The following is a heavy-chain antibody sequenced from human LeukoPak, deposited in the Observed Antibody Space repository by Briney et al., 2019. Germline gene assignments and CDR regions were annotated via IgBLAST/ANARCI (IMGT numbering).Heavy chain of an antibody. CDR1: GGSISSYY. CDR3: ARVLSTTIFGVVTGQDAFDI. Sequence: SETPSLTCTVSGGSISSYYWSWLRQPAGRGLEGIGRIYTSGCTNYKPYVKSRVTMSVVTSTSQFSLKLSSVTAAGTAVYYCARVLSTTIFGVVTGQDAFDIWGQGTMVTVSS. J-gene: IGHJ3*02. V-gene: IGHV4-4*07. CDR2: IYTSGCT. D-gene: IGHD3-3*01.